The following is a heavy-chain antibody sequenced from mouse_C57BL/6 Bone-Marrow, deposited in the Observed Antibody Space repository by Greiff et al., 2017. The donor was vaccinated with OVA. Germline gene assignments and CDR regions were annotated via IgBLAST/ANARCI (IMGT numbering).Heavy chain of an antibody. CDR3: TDGNLWYFDV. CDR1: GFNIKDDY. Sequence: EVQVVESGAELVRPGASVKLSCTASGFNIKDDYMHWVKQRPEQGLEWIGWIDPENGDTEYASQFQGKATITADTSSNTAFLQLSSLTSEDTAVYYCTDGNLWYFDVWGTGTTVTVSS. J-gene: IGHJ1*03. D-gene: IGHD2-1*01. V-gene: IGHV14-4*01. CDR2: IDPENGDT.